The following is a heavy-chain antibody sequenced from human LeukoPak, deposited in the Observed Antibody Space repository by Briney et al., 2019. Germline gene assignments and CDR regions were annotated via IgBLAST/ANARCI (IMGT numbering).Heavy chain of an antibody. CDR1: GFTFSTYR. J-gene: IGHJ4*02. CDR3: ASDSRDYVLDH. CDR2: ISGSSSTI. V-gene: IGHV3-48*02. Sequence: GGSLRLSCAASGFTFSTYRMNWVRQAPGNGLEWVSYISGSSSTIHYADSVKGRFTVSRDNAKNTLYLQMNNLRDADTAVYYCASDSRDYVLDHWGQGALVTVSS. D-gene: IGHD4-17*01.